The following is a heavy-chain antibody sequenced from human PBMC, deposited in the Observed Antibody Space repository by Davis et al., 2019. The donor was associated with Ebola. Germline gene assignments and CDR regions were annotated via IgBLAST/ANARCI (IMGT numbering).Heavy chain of an antibody. J-gene: IGHJ6*01. V-gene: IGHV3-23*01. CDR1: AFSLSRYN. CDR2: ITTTNGHT. Sequence: GGSLRLSCAASAFSLSRYNMRWVRQAPGKGLEWISSITTTNGHTYYADSVKGRFTISRDNSKNTLHLQMNSLHQGPIGLPPGTLLQEHLWG. CDR3: TLLQEHL.